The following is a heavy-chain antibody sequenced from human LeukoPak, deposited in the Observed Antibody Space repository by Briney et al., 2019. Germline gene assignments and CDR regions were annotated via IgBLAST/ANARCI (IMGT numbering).Heavy chain of an antibody. Sequence: ASVKVSCKASGYTFTAFYIHWVRQAPGQGLEWMAKLVPSRGSPSYAQNFQGRVTVTSDTSTNTVHMELSSLRSEDSAVYYCARGEYCSSIDCYPGGFHHTWIDPWGQGTLVTVSS. V-gene: IGHV1-46*01. CDR2: LVPSRGSP. CDR3: ARGEYCSSIDCYPGGFHHTWIDP. D-gene: IGHD2-2*01. CDR1: GYTFTAFY. J-gene: IGHJ5*02.